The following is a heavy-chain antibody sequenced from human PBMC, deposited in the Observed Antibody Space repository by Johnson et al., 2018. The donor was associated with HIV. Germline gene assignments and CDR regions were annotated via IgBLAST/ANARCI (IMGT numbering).Heavy chain of an antibody. V-gene: IGHV3-23*04. CDR1: GFTFSSYW. CDR3: ASLGGLGGFDV. Sequence: VYLVESGGGLVQPGGSLRLSCAASGFTFSSYWMSWVRQAPGKGLEWVSAISGSGGSTYYADSVKGRFTISRDTSKNTLYLQMNSLTPEDTAVYYCASLGGLGGFDVWGQGTMVTVSS. D-gene: IGHD1-26*01. J-gene: IGHJ3*01. CDR2: ISGSGGST.